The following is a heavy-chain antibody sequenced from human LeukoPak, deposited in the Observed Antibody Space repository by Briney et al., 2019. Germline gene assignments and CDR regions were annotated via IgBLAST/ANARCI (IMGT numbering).Heavy chain of an antibody. V-gene: IGHV4-39*01. J-gene: IGHJ4*02. CDR1: GGSISSSSYY. Sequence: PSETLSLTCTVSGGSISSSSYYWGWIRQPPGKGLEWIGSIYYSGSTYYNPSLKSRVTISVDTSKNQFSLKLSSVTAADTAVYYCARPGRWYPYLGYWGQGTLVTVSS. D-gene: IGHD4-23*01. CDR3: ARPGRWYPYLGY. CDR2: IYYSGST.